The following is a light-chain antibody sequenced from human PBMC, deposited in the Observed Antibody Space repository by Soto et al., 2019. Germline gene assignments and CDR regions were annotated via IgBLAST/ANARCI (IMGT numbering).Light chain of an antibody. V-gene: IGKV1-39*01. Sequence: DLQMTQSPSSLSASVGDRVTITCRASQIMSTYLSWYQQRPGKAPKLLISAASNLQSGVPSRFSGRGSGTHFTLTISSLQPEDFATYFCQQTYSTPFTFGQGTKLEIK. CDR2: AAS. CDR3: QQTYSTPFT. CDR1: QIMSTY. J-gene: IGKJ2*01.